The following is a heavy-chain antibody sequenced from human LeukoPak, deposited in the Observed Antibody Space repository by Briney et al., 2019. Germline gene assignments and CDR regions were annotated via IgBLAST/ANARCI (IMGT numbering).Heavy chain of an antibody. J-gene: IGHJ5*02. CDR1: GGSISSYY. CDR2: IYYTGST. D-gene: IGHD7-27*01. V-gene: IGHV4-59*01. Sequence: KPSETLSLTCTVSGGSISSYYWSWIRQPPGKGLEWIGYIYYTGSTNYHPSLRSRVTISVDTSKNQFSLKLSSVTAADTAVYYCARATTGEPYSWFDPWGQGTLVTVSS. CDR3: ARATTGEPYSWFDP.